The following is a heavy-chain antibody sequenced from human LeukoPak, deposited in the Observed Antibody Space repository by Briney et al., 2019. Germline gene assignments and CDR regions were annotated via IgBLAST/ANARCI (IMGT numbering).Heavy chain of an antibody. Sequence: GGSLRLSCAASGFTFSSYGMSWVRQAPGKGLEWVSAISGSGGSTYYADSVKGRFTFSRGNAKNTLYLQMNSLRAEDTAVYYCARDRGDGNTAFDYWGQGTLVTVSS. CDR3: ARDRGDGNTAFDY. D-gene: IGHD5-24*01. CDR1: GFTFSSYG. CDR2: ISGSGGST. V-gene: IGHV3-23*01. J-gene: IGHJ4*02.